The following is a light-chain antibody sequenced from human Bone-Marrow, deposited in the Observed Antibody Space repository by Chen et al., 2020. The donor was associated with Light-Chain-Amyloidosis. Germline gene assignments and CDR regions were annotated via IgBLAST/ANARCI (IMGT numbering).Light chain of an antibody. CDR1: ALPTKY. Sequence: SYELTQPPSVSVSPGQTARITCSGDALPTKYAYWYQQKPGQAPVLVIHRDTERPSGISERFSGSSSGTTATLTISGGQAEDEADYHCQSADSSGTYEVIFGGGTKLTGL. V-gene: IGLV3-25*03. CDR2: RDT. CDR3: QSADSSGTYEVI. J-gene: IGLJ2*01.